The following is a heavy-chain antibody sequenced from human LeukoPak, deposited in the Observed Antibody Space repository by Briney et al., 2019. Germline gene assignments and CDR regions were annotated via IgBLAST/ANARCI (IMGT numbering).Heavy chain of an antibody. D-gene: IGHD4-17*01. J-gene: IGHJ4*02. CDR1: GFTFSTFS. V-gene: IGHV3-48*01. CDR2: ISSSSSTT. Sequence: GGSLRLSCAASGFTFSTFSMNWVRQAPGKGPEWVSYISSSSSTTYYADSVKGRFTISRDNSKNTLYLQMNSLRAEDTAVYYCAKPGDYDYFDYWGQGTLVTVPS. CDR3: AKPGDYDYFDY.